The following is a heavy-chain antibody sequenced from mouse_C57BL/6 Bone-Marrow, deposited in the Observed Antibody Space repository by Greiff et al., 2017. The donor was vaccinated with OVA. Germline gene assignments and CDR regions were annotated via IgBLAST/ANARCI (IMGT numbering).Heavy chain of an antibody. D-gene: IGHD3-1*01. Sequence: EVQVVESGPELVKPGASVKMSCKASGYTFTDYNMHWVKQSHGKSLEWIGYINPNNGGTSYNQKFKGKATLTVNKSSSTAYMELRSLTSEDSAVYYCARPPRAPHWYFDVWGTGTTVTVSS. CDR1: GYTFTDYN. V-gene: IGHV1-22*01. CDR3: ARPPRAPHWYFDV. J-gene: IGHJ1*03. CDR2: INPNNGGT.